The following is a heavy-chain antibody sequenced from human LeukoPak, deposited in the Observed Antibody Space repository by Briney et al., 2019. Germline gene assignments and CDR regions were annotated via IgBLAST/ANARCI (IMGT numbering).Heavy chain of an antibody. CDR2: IKSKTDGGTT. CDR1: RFTFSNAW. Sequence: GGSLRLSCAASRFTFSNAWMSWVRQAPGKGLEWVGRIKSKTDGGTTDYAAPVKGRLTISRDDSKNALYLQMNSLKTEDTAVYYCTTDLGNFWSGYSDYWGQGTLVTVSS. D-gene: IGHD3-3*01. CDR3: TTDLGNFWSGYSDY. J-gene: IGHJ4*02. V-gene: IGHV3-15*01.